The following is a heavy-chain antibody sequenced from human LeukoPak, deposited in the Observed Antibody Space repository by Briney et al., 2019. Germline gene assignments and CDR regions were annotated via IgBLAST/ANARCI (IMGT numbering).Heavy chain of an antibody. CDR3: ARGTTRLRGAYNWFDP. J-gene: IGHJ5*02. CDR1: GTSISSYY. CDR2: IYHSGST. Sequence: SETLSLTCTVSGTSISSYYWGWIRQPPGKGLEWIGSIYHSGSTYYNPSLKSRVTISVDTSKNQFPLKLSSVTAADTAVYYCARGTTRLRGAYNWFDPWGQGTLVTVSS. D-gene: IGHD4-17*01. V-gene: IGHV4-38-2*02.